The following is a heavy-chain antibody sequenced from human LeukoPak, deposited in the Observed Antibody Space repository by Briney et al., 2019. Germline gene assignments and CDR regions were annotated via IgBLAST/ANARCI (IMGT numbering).Heavy chain of an antibody. CDR2: MNPNSGNT. CDR3: ARGYYDSSGYYPFDY. J-gene: IGHJ4*02. D-gene: IGHD3-22*01. V-gene: IGHV1-8*01. CDR1: GYTFTSYD. Sequence: ASVKVSCKASGYTFTSYDINWVRQATGQGLEWMGWMNPNSGNTGYAQKFQGRVTITRNTSISTAYMELGSLRSEDTAVYYCARGYYDSSGYYPFDYWGQGTLVTVSS.